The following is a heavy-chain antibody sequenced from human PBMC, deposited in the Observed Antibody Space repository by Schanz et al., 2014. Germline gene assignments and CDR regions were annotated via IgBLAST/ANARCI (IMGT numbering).Heavy chain of an antibody. CDR3: ARANYRRKINFDY. CDR1: GFTFSSYA. V-gene: IGHV3-30-3*01. D-gene: IGHD3-10*01. Sequence: ADLVESGGGLIQPGGSLRLSCAASGFTFSSYAMSWVRQAPGKGLEWVAVISYDGSNKYYADSVKGRFTISRDNSKNTLYLQMNTLRAEDTAVYYCARANYRRKINFDYWGRGTLVTVSS. CDR2: ISYDGSNK. J-gene: IGHJ4*02.